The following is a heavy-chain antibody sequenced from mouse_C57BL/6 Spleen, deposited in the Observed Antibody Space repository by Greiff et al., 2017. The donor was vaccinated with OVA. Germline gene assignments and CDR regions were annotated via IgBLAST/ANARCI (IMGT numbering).Heavy chain of an antibody. D-gene: IGHD1-1*01. Sequence: QVQLQHSGAELVRPGASVTLSCKASGYTFTDYEMHWVKQTPVHGLEWIGAIDPETGGTAYNQKFKGKAILTADKSSSTAYMELRSLTSEDSAVYYCTRSPYYYGSTVWGTGTTVTVSS. CDR3: TRSPYYYGSTV. CDR2: IDPETGGT. J-gene: IGHJ1*03. CDR1: GYTFTDYE. V-gene: IGHV1-15*01.